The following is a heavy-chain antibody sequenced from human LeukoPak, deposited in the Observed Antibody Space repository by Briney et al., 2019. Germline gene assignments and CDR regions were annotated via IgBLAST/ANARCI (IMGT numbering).Heavy chain of an antibody. Sequence: GGSLRLSCAASGFTFSSYAMSWVRQAPGKGLEWVSAISGSGGSTYYADSVKGRFTISRDNSKNTLYLQMYSLRAEDTAVYYCAKVADDDFWSGYYYFDYWGQGTLVTVSS. CDR1: GFTFSSYA. V-gene: IGHV3-23*01. CDR2: ISGSGGST. J-gene: IGHJ4*02. CDR3: AKVADDDFWSGYYYFDY. D-gene: IGHD3-3*01.